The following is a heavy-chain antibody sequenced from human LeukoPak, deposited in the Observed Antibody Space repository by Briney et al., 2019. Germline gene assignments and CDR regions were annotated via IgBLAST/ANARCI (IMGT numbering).Heavy chain of an antibody. CDR3: AITAPNNYYDSSGSLDY. CDR2: IYSGGST. J-gene: IGHJ4*02. Sequence: VGSLRLSSAASGFTVSSNYMSWVRQAPGKGLECVSVIYSGGSTYYADSVKGRFTISRDNSKNTLYHQMNSLRAEDTAVYYCAITAPNNYYDSSGSLDYWGQGTLVTVPS. CDR1: GFTVSSNY. D-gene: IGHD3-22*01. V-gene: IGHV3-53*01.